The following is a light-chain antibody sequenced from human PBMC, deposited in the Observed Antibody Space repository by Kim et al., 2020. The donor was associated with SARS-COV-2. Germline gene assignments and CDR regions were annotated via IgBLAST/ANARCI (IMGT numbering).Light chain of an antibody. J-gene: IGKJ1*01. V-gene: IGKV1-NL1*01. Sequence: SASVGDTVTITCRASQGISSALAWYRQRPGIAPKLLLYGASRLQSGVPSRFSGSGFGTDYTLTISSLQPEDVGTYYCQQSYSIPWTFGQGTKLEI. CDR2: GAS. CDR3: QQSYSIPWT. CDR1: QGISSA.